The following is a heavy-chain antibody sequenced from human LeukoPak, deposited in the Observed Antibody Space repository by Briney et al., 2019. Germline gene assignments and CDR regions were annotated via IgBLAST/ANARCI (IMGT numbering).Heavy chain of an antibody. CDR2: IYYSGST. J-gene: IGHJ4*02. D-gene: IGHD3-22*01. CDR1: GGSISGYY. Sequence: SETLSLTCTVSGGSISGYYWSWIRQPPGKGLEWIGYIYYSGSTNYNPSLKSRVTISVDTSKSQFFLKLSSVTAADTAMYYCARITGHRYDSSGYPLGYFDYWGRGTLVTVSS. CDR3: ARITGHRYDSSGYPLGYFDY. V-gene: IGHV4-59*01.